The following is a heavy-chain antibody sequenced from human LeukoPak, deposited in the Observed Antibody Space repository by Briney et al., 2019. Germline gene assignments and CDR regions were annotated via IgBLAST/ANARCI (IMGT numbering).Heavy chain of an antibody. Sequence: PSETLSLTCTVSGGSISSYYWSWIRQPPGKGLEWIGYIYYSGSTNYNPSLKSRVTISVDTSKNQFSLKLSSVTAEDTAVYYCARDGGGNSALIDYWGQGTLVTVSS. V-gene: IGHV4-59*01. CDR1: GGSISSYY. CDR3: ARDGGGNSALIDY. CDR2: IYYSGST. D-gene: IGHD4-23*01. J-gene: IGHJ4*02.